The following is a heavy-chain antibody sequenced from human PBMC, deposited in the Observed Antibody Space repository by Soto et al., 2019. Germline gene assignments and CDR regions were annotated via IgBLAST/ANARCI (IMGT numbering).Heavy chain of an antibody. V-gene: IGHV1-46*01. CDR2: INPSGGGT. D-gene: IGHD3-10*01. CDR1: GYTFSNYY. J-gene: IGHJ4*02. CDR3: ARAPQYGSAGYQYNV. Sequence: SVKVSCKASGYTFSNYYMHWVRQVPGHGLEWMGIINPSGGGTTYAQRFRGRLTVTRDTSTSTVYMELSRLRSDDTATYFCARAPQYGSAGYQYNVWGKGNLVPAYS.